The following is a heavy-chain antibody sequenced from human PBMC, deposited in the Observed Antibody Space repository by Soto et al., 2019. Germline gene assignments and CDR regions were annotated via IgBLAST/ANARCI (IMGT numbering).Heavy chain of an antibody. CDR3: ATQSYSNSGAYYYYAMDV. CDR1: GGSISSGGYS. V-gene: IGHV4-30-2*01. CDR2: IYQSGST. D-gene: IGHD4-4*01. J-gene: IGHJ6*02. Sequence: PSETLSLTCAVSGGSISSGGYSWSWIRQPPGKGLEWIGYIYQSGSTSYNPSLKSRVTISVDRSRNQFSLKLSSVTAADTAVYFCATQSYSNSGAYYYYAMDVWGQGTTVTVSS.